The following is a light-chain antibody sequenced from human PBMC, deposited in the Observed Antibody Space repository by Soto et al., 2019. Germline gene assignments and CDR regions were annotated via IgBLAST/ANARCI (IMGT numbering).Light chain of an antibody. CDR3: QQYDKWPFT. CDR2: SAS. J-gene: IGKJ3*01. CDR1: ETVRSK. Sequence: EVVMTQSPATLSVSPGENATLSCRTSETVRSKLAWYQQKPGQAPRVLVYSASTRATGIPGRFSGSASGTEFTPTISSLQSEDFAVYYCQQYDKWPFTFGPGTKVDIK. V-gene: IGKV3-15*01.